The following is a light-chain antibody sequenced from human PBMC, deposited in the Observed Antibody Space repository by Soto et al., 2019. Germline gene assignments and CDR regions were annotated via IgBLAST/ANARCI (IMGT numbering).Light chain of an antibody. Sequence: DIQMTQSPSSLSASVGDRVTITCRASQDISVYLAWYQQKPGKVPKLLIYSASTLQSGVPARFSGSGSGTDFTLTISILQPEDVATYYCQKFKTAPLTFGQGTRLEIK. J-gene: IGKJ5*01. CDR1: QDISVY. CDR2: SAS. V-gene: IGKV1-27*01. CDR3: QKFKTAPLT.